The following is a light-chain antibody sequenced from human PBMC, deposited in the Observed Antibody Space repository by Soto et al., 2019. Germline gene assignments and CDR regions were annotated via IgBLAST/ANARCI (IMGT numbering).Light chain of an antibody. Sequence: EIVMTQSPATLSVSPGERATLSCRASQSVSNNLAWYQQKPGQAPRLLSYFASTRATGIPARFSGSESGTEFTLTISSLQSEEFAVYYCQQYNKWPLTVGGGTKVE. V-gene: IGKV3D-15*01. CDR2: FAS. CDR3: QQYNKWPLT. J-gene: IGKJ4*01. CDR1: QSVSNN.